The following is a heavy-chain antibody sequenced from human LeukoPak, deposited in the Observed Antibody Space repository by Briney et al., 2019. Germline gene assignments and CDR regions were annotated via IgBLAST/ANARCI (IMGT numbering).Heavy chain of an antibody. CDR2: ISYDGSNK. Sequence: GSLRLSCAASGFTFSSYAMHWVRQAPGKGLEWVAVISYDGSNKYYADSVKGRFTISRDNSKNTLYLQMNSLRAEGTAVYYCAREPPYYYYMDVWGKGTTVTVSS. V-gene: IGHV3-30*01. CDR3: AREPPYYYYMDV. CDR1: GFTFSSYA. J-gene: IGHJ6*03.